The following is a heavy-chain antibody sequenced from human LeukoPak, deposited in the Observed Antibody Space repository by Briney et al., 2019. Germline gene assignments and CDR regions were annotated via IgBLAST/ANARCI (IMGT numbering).Heavy chain of an antibody. CDR1: GGTFSSYA. Sequence: SVKVSCKASGGTFSSYAISWVRQAPGQGLEWMGRIIPILGIANYAQKLQGRVTITADKSTSTAYMELSSLRSEDTAVYYCARVRYYDSSGYYYYYYGMDVWGQGTTVTVSS. J-gene: IGHJ6*02. CDR2: IIPILGIA. CDR3: ARVRYYDSSGYYYYYYGMDV. V-gene: IGHV1-69*04. D-gene: IGHD3-22*01.